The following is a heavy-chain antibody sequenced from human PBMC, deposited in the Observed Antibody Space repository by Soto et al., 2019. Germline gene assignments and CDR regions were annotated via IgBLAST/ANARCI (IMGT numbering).Heavy chain of an antibody. CDR2: ISYDGSNK. V-gene: IGHV3-30*03. CDR3: ARRLYYDSSGFEGGGMDV. J-gene: IGHJ6*02. Sequence: GGSLRLSCAASGFTFSSYGMHWVRQAPGKGLEWVAVISYDGSNKYYADSVKGRFTISRDNAKNSLYLQMNSLRAEDTAVYYCARRLYYDSSGFEGGGMDVWGQGTTVTVSS. CDR1: GFTFSSYG. D-gene: IGHD3-22*01.